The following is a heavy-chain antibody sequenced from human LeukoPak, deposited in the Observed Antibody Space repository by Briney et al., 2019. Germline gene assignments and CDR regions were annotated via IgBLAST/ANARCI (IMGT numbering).Heavy chain of an antibody. CDR3: ARLQGYSGSYYSYY. CDR1: GFIFINYN. V-gene: IGHV3-48*01. Sequence: GGSLRLSCAVYGFIFINYNLNWVRQAPGRGLEWVSYISSTSSTMYYGDSVKGRFTISRDNAKNSLYLQMNSLRAEDTAVYYCARLQGYSGSYYSYYRGQGTLVTVSS. D-gene: IGHD1-26*01. J-gene: IGHJ4*02. CDR2: ISSTSSTM.